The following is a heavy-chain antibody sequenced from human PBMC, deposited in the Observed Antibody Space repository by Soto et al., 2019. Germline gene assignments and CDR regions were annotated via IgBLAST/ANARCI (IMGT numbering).Heavy chain of an antibody. CDR2: IIPIFGTP. CDR1: GGTFSSYA. Sequence: QVQLVQSGAEIKKPGSSVKVSCKASGGTFSSYAISWVRQAPGQGLEWMGGIIPIFGTPNYAQKFQGRVAITADESTSTAYMELSSLRSEDTAVYYCARVTKSYYYYYGMDVWGQGTTVTVSS. CDR3: ARVTKSYYYYYGMDV. J-gene: IGHJ6*02. V-gene: IGHV1-69*01.